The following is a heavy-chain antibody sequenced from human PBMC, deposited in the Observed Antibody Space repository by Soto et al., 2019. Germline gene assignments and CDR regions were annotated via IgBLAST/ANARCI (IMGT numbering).Heavy chain of an antibody. CDR3: ARREGRGSSYGYADY. D-gene: IGHD5-18*01. CDR1: GGTFSSDT. J-gene: IGHJ4*02. Sequence: QVQLVQSGAEVKKPGSSVKVSCKASGGTFSSDTISWVRQAPGQGLEWMGRIIPILGIANYAQKFQGRVTITADKSTSTAYMELSSLRSEDTVVYYCARREGRGSSYGYADYWGQGTLVTVSS. V-gene: IGHV1-69*02. CDR2: IIPILGIA.